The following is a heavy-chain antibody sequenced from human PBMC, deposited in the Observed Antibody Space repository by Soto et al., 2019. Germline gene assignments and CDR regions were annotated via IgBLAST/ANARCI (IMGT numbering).Heavy chain of an antibody. J-gene: IGHJ5*02. D-gene: IGHD2-21*02. V-gene: IGHV3-23*01. Sequence: EVQLLESGGGLVQPGGSLRLSCAASGFTFSSYAMSWVRQAPGKGLEWVSAISGSGARTYYGDSVKGRFTISRDNSKKTLYLQMNSLRAEDTASYYCATDPSCGGDCYSPDWFDPWGQGTLVTVSS. CDR1: GFTFSSYA. CDR2: ISGSGART. CDR3: ATDPSCGGDCYSPDWFDP.